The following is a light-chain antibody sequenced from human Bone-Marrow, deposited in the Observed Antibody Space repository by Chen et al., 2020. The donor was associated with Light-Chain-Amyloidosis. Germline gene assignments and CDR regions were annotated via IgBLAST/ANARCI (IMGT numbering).Light chain of an antibody. CDR2: DGI. Sequence: QSALTHPSSVSGSPGQSITIPCTGTSSNVGDYSLVSWYQQHPGTAPKLILYDGILRPSGVSSRFAGCMSGNTASLPISVLQTDDEASYFCYTYAGSATFVFGPAATVTVL. V-gene: IGLV2-23*01. CDR3: YTYAGSATFV. CDR1: SSNVGDYSL. J-gene: IGLJ1*01.